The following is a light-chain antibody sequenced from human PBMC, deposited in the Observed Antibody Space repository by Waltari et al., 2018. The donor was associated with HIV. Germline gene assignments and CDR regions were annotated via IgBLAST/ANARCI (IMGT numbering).Light chain of an antibody. J-gene: IGKJ1*01. CDR2: AAS. CDR1: QGISSY. Sequence: DIQLTQSPSFLSASVGDRVTITCRASQGISSYLAWYQQKPGKAPKLRIDAASTLQSRVPSRSSGSGSGTEFTLTISSLQPEDFATYYCQQLNSYRTFGQGTKVEIK. V-gene: IGKV1-9*01. CDR3: QQLNSYRT.